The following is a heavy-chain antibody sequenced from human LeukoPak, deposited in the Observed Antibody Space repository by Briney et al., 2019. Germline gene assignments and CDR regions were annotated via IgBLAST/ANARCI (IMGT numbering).Heavy chain of an antibody. CDR1: GGSFSGDY. V-gene: IGHV4-34*01. J-gene: IGHJ4*02. D-gene: IGHD3-10*01. CDR2: INHSGRT. Sequence: KPSETLSLTCVVYGGSFSGDYWSWIRQPPGRGLEWIGEINHSGRTNYNPSLKSRVTISVDTSKNQFSLKLSSVTAADTAVYYCAREGFGELSHFDYWGQGILVTVSS. CDR3: AREGFGELSHFDY.